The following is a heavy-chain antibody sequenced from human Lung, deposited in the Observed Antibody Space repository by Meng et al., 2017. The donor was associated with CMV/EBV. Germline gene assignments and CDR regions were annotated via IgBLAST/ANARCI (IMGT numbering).Heavy chain of an antibody. D-gene: IGHD4-17*01. CDR1: GFTFDDHA. CDR3: VRDRNYGVYLGSDY. Sequence: SLKISCAASGFTFDDHAMHWVRQAPGKGLEWVSGISWNSGNMGYADSVKGRFTISRDNAKNSLYLQMDNLGTEDTALYYCVRDRNYGVYLGSDYWGQGXLVTFSS. CDR2: ISWNSGNM. J-gene: IGHJ4*02. V-gene: IGHV3-9*01.